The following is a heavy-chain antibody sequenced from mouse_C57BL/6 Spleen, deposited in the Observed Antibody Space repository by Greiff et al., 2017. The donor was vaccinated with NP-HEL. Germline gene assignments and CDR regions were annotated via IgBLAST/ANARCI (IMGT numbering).Heavy chain of an antibody. CDR1: GYTFTDYE. J-gene: IGHJ4*01. V-gene: IGHV1-15*01. CDR3: TREGGLRRAYAMDY. D-gene: IGHD2-4*01. CDR2: IDPETGGT. Sequence: VQGVESGAELVRPGASVTLSCKASGYTFTDYEMHWVKQTPVHGLEWIGAIDPETGGTAYNQKFKGKAILTADKSSRPAYMELRSLTSEDSAVYYCTREGGLRRAYAMDYWGQGTSVTVSS.